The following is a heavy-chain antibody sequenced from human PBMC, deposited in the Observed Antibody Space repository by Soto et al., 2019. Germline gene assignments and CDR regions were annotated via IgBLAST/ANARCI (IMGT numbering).Heavy chain of an antibody. J-gene: IGHJ4*02. Sequence: QVQLQESGPGLVKPSQTLSLACTVSGGSISNNHYYWSWIRQPPGKGLEWIGHIFDSGSTFNNPSLNSRVAISTATSKNQFSLNLSSVAAADTAVYCCASGLSSDNVGSWGQGTLVTVSS. CDR2: IFDSGST. V-gene: IGHV4-30-4*01. D-gene: IGHD2-15*01. CDR1: GGSISNNHYY. CDR3: ASGLSSDNVGS.